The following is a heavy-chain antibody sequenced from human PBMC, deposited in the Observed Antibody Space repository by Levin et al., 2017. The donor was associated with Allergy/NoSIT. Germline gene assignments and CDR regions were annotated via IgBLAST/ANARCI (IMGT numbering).Heavy chain of an antibody. J-gene: IGHJ4*02. CDR1: GGSISSGGYS. CDR3: ARVAGYRYGYYFDY. V-gene: IGHV4-30-2*01. CDR2: IYLSGST. D-gene: IGHD5-18*01. Sequence: ASETLSLTCAVSGGSISSGGYSWSWIRQPPGKGLEWIGNIYLSGSTNDNPSLKSRVTMSVDRSKNQFSLKLSYVTAADTAVYYCARVAGYRYGYYFDYWGPGTLVTVSS.